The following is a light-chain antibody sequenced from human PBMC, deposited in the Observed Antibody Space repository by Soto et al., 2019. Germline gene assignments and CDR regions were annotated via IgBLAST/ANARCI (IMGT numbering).Light chain of an antibody. CDR1: QSVSSNY. Sequence: VLTQSPGTLSLSPGERATLSCRASQSVSSNYLAWYQQKPGQAPRLLIYGASSRATGSPDRFSGSGSGTDFTLTISRLEPEDFAVYYCQQYGTSTFTFGQGTKLEIK. CDR2: GAS. V-gene: IGKV3-20*01. J-gene: IGKJ2*01. CDR3: QQYGTSTFT.